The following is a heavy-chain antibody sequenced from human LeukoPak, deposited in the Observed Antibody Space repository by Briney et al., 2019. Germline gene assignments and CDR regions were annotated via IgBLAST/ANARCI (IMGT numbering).Heavy chain of an antibody. CDR3: ARGQDQDTAMVNDY. J-gene: IGHJ4*02. CDR2: INHSGST. D-gene: IGHD5-18*01. CDR1: GGSFSGYY. V-gene: IGHV4-34*01. Sequence: SETLSLTCAVYGGSFSGYYWSWIRQPPGKGLEWIGEINHSGSTNYNPSLKSRVTISVDTSKNQFSLKLSSVTAADTAVYYCARGQDQDTAMVNDYCGQGTLVTVSS.